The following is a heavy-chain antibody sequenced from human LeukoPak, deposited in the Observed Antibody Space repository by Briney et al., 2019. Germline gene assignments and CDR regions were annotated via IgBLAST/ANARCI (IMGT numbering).Heavy chain of an antibody. CDR1: GYTFTGYY. CDR2: INPNSGGT. J-gene: IGHJ4*02. D-gene: IGHD5-12*01. CDR3: ARRGYSGYDLSFFDY. Sequence: ASVKVTCKASGYTFTGYYMHRVRQAPGQGLERMGWINPNSGGTNYAQKFQGRVTMTRDTSISTAYMELSRLRSDDTAVYYCARRGYSGYDLSFFDYWGQGTLVTVSS. V-gene: IGHV1-2*02.